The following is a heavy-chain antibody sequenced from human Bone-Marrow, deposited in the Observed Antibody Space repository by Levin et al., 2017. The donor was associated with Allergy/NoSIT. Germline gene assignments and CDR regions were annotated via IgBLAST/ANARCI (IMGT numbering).Heavy chain of an antibody. Sequence: GSLRLSCTVSGVSIISSNSYWGWVRQPPGKGLEWIGTIYYTGSAYYSPSLKGRVTISIDTSKNQFSLKLSSMTAADTAVYYCARDPGGDFDYWGQGTLVTVSS. D-gene: IGHD2-21*01. J-gene: IGHJ4*02. CDR3: ARDPGGDFDY. CDR1: GVSIISSNSY. CDR2: IYYTGSA. V-gene: IGHV4-39*07.